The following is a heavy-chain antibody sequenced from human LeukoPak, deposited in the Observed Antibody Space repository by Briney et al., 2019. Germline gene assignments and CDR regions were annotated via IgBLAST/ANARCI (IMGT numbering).Heavy chain of an antibody. CDR3: ARGLQLCYTGDAFGI. CDR1: GFTFNPYK. V-gene: IGHV3-21*01. Sequence: GGSLRLSCPASGFTFNPYKIHWVRQAPGKGLEWVSSISGTSNYIYYADSVKGRFTISRDNAKNSVYLHMNSLRAEDTAVYYCARGLQLCYTGDAFGILLQGTMVTVSS. CDR2: ISGTSNYI. D-gene: IGHD2-8*01. J-gene: IGHJ3*02.